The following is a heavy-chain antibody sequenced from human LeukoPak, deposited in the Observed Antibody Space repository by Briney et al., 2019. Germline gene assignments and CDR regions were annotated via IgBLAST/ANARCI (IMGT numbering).Heavy chain of an antibody. V-gene: IGHV3-30*02. D-gene: IGHD1-20*01. CDR3: AKVRYNWNDIGAFDI. CDR2: IRYDGSNK. Sequence: GGSLRLSCAASGFTFSSYGMHWVRQAPGKGLEWVAFIRYDGSNKYYADSVKGRFTISRDNSKNTLYLQMNSLRSEDTAVYYCAKVRYNWNDIGAFDIWGQGTMVTVSS. J-gene: IGHJ3*02. CDR1: GFTFSSYG.